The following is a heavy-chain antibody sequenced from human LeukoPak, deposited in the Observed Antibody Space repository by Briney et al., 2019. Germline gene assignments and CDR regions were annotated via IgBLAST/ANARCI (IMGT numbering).Heavy chain of an antibody. CDR1: GFTFNNYA. D-gene: IGHD3-10*01. V-gene: IGHV3-64*01. CDR3: AEVSRGATSDY. Sequence: PGGSLRLSCAASGFTFNNYAMQWVRQPPGKGLEYVSAISSNGGSTYYANSVKGRFTISRDNSRNTLYLQMGSLRAEDMAVYYCAEVSRGATSDYWGQGTLVTVSS. J-gene: IGHJ4*02. CDR2: ISSNGGST.